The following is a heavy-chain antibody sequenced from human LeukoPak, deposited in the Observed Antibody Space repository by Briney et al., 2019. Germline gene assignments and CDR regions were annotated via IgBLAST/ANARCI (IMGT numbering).Heavy chain of an antibody. V-gene: IGHV4-59*08. CDR1: GGSISSYY. J-gene: IGHJ4*02. Sequence: SETLSLTCPVSGGSISSYYWSWIRQPPGKGLEWIGYIYYSGSTNYNPSLKSRVSISVDTSKNQFSLKLSSVTAADTAVYYCARRRSSTSCSFDYWGQGTLVTVSS. CDR2: IYYSGST. D-gene: IGHD2-2*01. CDR3: ARRRSSTSCSFDY.